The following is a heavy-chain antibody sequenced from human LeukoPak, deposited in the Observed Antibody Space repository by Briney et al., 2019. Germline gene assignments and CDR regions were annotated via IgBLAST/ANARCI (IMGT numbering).Heavy chain of an antibody. J-gene: IGHJ6*03. CDR2: ISGSGYYT. Sequence: GGSLRLSCEASGSGFTFGNFALSWVRQAPGKGLEWVSGISGSGYYTYYADSVKGRFTISRDNSKNTLYIEMNSLRAEDTAVYYCAKDGSWGDYYFYFYMDVWGRGTTVTVSS. V-gene: IGHV3-23*01. D-gene: IGHD3-16*01. CDR1: GSGFTFGNFA. CDR3: AKDGSWGDYYFYFYMDV.